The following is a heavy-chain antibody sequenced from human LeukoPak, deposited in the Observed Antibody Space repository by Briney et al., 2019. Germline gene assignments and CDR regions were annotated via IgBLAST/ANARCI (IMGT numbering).Heavy chain of an antibody. D-gene: IGHD5-12*01. Sequence: GASVKVPCKASGYTFTSYYMHWVRQAPRQGLEWMGIINPSGGSTSYAQKFQGRVTMTRDTSTSTVYMELSSLRSEDTAVYYCASLRGAYGSGDYFDYWGQGTLVTVSS. CDR3: ASLRGAYGSGDYFDY. CDR1: GYTFTSYY. V-gene: IGHV1-46*01. J-gene: IGHJ4*02. CDR2: INPSGGST.